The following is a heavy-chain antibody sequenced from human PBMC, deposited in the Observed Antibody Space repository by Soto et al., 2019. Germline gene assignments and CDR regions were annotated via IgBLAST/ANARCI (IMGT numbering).Heavy chain of an antibody. CDR3: AREWELPNYYGMDV. D-gene: IGHD1-26*01. Sequence: GGSLRLSCAASGFTVSSNYMSWVRQAPGRGLEWVSVIYSGGSTYYADSVKGRFTISRDNSKNTVHLQMNSLRAEDTAVYYCAREWELPNYYGMDVWGQGTTVTVSS. CDR2: IYSGGST. V-gene: IGHV3-53*01. CDR1: GFTVSSNY. J-gene: IGHJ6*02.